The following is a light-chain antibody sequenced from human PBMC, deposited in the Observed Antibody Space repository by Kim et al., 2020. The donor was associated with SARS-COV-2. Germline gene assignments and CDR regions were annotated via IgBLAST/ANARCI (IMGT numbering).Light chain of an antibody. CDR3: QQYNSYT. CDR1: QHISSW. Sequence: LSSSVGDRLTMPCRARQHISSWLAWEEQKPGTAPTLLIYKASSLESGVPSRFSGSGSETEFTLTISSLQPDDFATYYCQQYNSYTFGQGTKLEIK. CDR2: KAS. V-gene: IGKV1-5*03. J-gene: IGKJ2*01.